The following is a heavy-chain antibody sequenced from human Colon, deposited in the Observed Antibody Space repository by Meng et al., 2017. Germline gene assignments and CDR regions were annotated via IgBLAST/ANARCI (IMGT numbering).Heavy chain of an antibody. CDR1: GASVNSTGFS. V-gene: IGHV4-30-2*06. Sequence: QVQLQESGSGGVKPSQALSRTGAVAGASVNSTGFSWNWIRQSPGKGLEWVGYIYQSGSTYYNPSLKSRVTISLDRSKNQFSLNLSSVTAADTAVYYCARVGYCVNGVCYQTLQYWSQGTLVTVSS. J-gene: IGHJ4*02. CDR2: IYQSGST. CDR3: ARVGYCVNGVCYQTLQY. D-gene: IGHD2-8*01.